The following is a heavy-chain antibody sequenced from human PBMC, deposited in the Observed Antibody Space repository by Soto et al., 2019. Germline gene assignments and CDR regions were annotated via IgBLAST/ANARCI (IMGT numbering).Heavy chain of an antibody. CDR1: GYTFTIYY. Sequence: ASVKVSCKASGYTFTIYYMHWVRQAPGQGLEWMGIINPSGGSTSYAQKFQGRVTMTRDTSTSTVYMELSSLRSEDTAVYYCARECNWNDGRRWFDPWGQGTLVTVPQ. CDR2: INPSGGST. J-gene: IGHJ5*02. D-gene: IGHD1-20*01. V-gene: IGHV1-46*01. CDR3: ARECNWNDGRRWFDP.